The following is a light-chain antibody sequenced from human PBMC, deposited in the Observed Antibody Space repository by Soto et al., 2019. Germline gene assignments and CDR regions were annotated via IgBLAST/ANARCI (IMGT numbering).Light chain of an antibody. V-gene: IGKV1-9*01. CDR3: QQYNSYPIT. J-gene: IGKJ5*01. CDR1: QGLSSS. CDR2: PAS. Sequence: DIQLTQSPSFLSASVGDRVTITCRASQGLSSSLAWYQQRPGKAPQLLIYPASTLQSGVPARFSGSGSGTDFTLTISSLQPEDFATYYCQQYNSYPITFGQGTRLEIK.